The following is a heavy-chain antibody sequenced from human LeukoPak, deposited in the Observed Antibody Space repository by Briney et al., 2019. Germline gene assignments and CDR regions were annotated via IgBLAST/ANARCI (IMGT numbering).Heavy chain of an antibody. CDR3: ARDQSSGCFDY. Sequence: GRSLRLSCAASGFTFSSYSMNWVRQAPGKGLEWVSSISSSSSSIYYADSLKGRFTISRDNAKNSLYLQMNSLRAEDTSVYYCARDQSSGCFDYWGRGTLVTVPS. V-gene: IGHV3-21*01. CDR2: ISSSSSSI. CDR1: GFTFSSYS. J-gene: IGHJ4*02. D-gene: IGHD6-25*01.